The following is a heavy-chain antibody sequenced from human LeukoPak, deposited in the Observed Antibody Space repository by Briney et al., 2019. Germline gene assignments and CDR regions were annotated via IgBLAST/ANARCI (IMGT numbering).Heavy chain of an antibody. D-gene: IGHD2-2*01. CDR1: GFTFSDYY. V-gene: IGHV3-11*01. Sequence: PGGSLRLSCAASGFTFSDYYMSWIRQAPGKGLEWVSYISSSGSTIYYADSVKGRFTISRDNAKNSLYLQMSSLRAEDTAVYYCATTQRDIVVVPAALYYFDYWGQGTLVTVSS. CDR2: ISSSGSTI. CDR3: ATTQRDIVVVPAALYYFDY. J-gene: IGHJ4*02.